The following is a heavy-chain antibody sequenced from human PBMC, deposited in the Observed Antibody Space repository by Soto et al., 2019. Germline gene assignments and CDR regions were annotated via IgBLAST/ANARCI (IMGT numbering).Heavy chain of an antibody. CDR3: ARAGFRAVAGWFDP. J-gene: IGHJ5*02. CDR2: INHSGST. Sequence: SETLSLTXAVYGGSFSGYYWSWIRQPPGKGLEWIGEINHSGSTNYNPSLKSRVTISVDTSKNQFSLKLSSVTAADTAVYYCARAGFRAVAGWFDPWGQGTLVTVSS. CDR1: GGSFSGYY. D-gene: IGHD3-10*01. V-gene: IGHV4-34*01.